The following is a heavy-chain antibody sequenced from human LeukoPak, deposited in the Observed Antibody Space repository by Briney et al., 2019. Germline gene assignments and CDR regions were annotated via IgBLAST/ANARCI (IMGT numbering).Heavy chain of an antibody. CDR3: AKRGVVIRVILGGFHKEAYYFDS. CDR2: ISDSGGST. V-gene: IGHV3-23*01. CDR1: GITLSNYG. J-gene: IGHJ4*02. Sequence: PGGSLRLSCAVSGITLSNYGMSWVRQAPGKGLEWVAGISDSGGSTKYADSVKGRFTISRDNSKNTLYLQMNSLRAEDTAVYVCAKRGVVIRVILGGFHKEAYYFDSWGQGALVTVSS. D-gene: IGHD3-22*01.